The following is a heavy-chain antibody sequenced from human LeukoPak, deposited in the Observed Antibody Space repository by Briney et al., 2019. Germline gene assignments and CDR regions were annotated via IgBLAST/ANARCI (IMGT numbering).Heavy chain of an antibody. CDR1: GGSISSYY. Sequence: PSETLSLTCTVSGGSISSYYWSWIRQPPGKGLEWIGSIYYSGSTYYNPSLKSRVTISVDTSKNQFSLKLSSVTAADTAVYYCARDSSGYYRNFDYWGQGTLVTVSS. CDR3: ARDSSGYYRNFDY. CDR2: IYYSGST. V-gene: IGHV4-59*12. J-gene: IGHJ4*02. D-gene: IGHD3-22*01.